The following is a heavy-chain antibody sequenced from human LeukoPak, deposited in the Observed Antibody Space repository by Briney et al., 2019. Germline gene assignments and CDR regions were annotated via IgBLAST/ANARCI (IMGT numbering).Heavy chain of an antibody. CDR3: ARDGYQLPLRFDY. J-gene: IGHJ4*02. Sequence: ASVKVSCKASGGTFSGYAISWVRQAPGQGLEWMGGIIPIFGTANYAQKFQGRVTITADESTSTAYMELSSLRSEDTAVYYCARDGYQLPLRFDYWGQGTLVTVSS. V-gene: IGHV1-69*01. CDR1: GGTFSGYA. CDR2: IIPIFGTA. D-gene: IGHD2-2*01.